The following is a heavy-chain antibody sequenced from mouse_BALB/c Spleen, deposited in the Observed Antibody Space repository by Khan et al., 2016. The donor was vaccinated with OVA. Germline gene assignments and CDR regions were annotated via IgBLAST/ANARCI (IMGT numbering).Heavy chain of an antibody. CDR1: GYNFPSYT. V-gene: IGHV1-4*01. CDR3: GVDGYYRRNDGGVAY. CDR2: LNPRNGYT. Sequence: QVQLPQSGAELARPGASVKMSCKASGYNFPSYTIHWIKKRPGQGLAWIGYLNPRNGYTNYNQKFTEQATLTTEKSSTTAYLHLSSLTSDYAAVYNGGVDGYYRRNDGGVAYWGQGTLVTVAA. D-gene: IGHD1-1*01. J-gene: IGHJ3*01.